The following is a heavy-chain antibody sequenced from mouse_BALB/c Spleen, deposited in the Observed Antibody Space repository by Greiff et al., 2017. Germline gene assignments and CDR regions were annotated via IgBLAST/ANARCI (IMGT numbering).Heavy chain of an antibody. Sequence: EVQLQQSGAELVKPGASVKLSCTASGFNIKDTYMHWVKQRPEQGLEWIGRIDPANGNTKYDPKFQGKATITADTSSNTAYLQLSSLTSEDTAVYYCAHRYDETGFAYWGQGTLVTVSS. CDR1: GFNIKDTY. V-gene: IGHV14-3*02. CDR3: AHRYDETGFAY. J-gene: IGHJ3*01. CDR2: IDPANGNT. D-gene: IGHD2-14*01.